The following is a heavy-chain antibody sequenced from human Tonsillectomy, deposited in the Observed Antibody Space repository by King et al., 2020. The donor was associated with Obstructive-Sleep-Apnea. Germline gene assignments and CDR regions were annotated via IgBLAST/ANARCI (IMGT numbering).Heavy chain of an antibody. CDR1: GYTFTSYY. Sequence: VQLVESGAEVKKPGASVKVSCKASGYTFTSYYMHWVRQAPGQGLEWMGIINPSGGSTSYAQKFQGRVTMTRDTSTSTVYMELSSLRSEDTAVYYCARAESSGSYFGTFDYWGQGTLGTVSS. CDR2: INPSGGST. V-gene: IGHV1-46*01. CDR3: ARAESSGSYFGTFDY. D-gene: IGHD1-26*01. J-gene: IGHJ4*02.